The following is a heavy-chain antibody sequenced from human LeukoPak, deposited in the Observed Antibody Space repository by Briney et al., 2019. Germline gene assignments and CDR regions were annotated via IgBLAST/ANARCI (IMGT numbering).Heavy chain of an antibody. CDR3: ARDNRDYDYVWGSYRPTNWFDP. J-gene: IGHJ5*02. Sequence: PSETLSLTCTVSGGSISSYYWSWIRQPAGKGLEWIGRIYTSGSTNYNPSLKSRVTISVDTSKNQFSLKLSSVTAADTAVYYCARDNRDYDYVWGSYRPTNWFDPWGQGTLVTVSS. V-gene: IGHV4-4*07. CDR2: IYTSGST. D-gene: IGHD3-16*02. CDR1: GGSISSYY.